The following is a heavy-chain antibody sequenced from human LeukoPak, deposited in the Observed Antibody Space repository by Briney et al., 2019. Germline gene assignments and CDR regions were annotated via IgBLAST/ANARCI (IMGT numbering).Heavy chain of an antibody. J-gene: IGHJ4*02. CDR3: ARVFHGPLYYYDSSGRRGLDY. Sequence: GGSLRLSCAASGFTFSSYWMHWVRQAPGKGLVWVSRINSDGSSTSYADSVKGRFTISRDNAKNTLYLQMNSLRAEDTAVYYCARVFHGPLYYYDSSGRRGLDYWGQGTLVTVSS. CDR1: GFTFSSYW. CDR2: INSDGSST. V-gene: IGHV3-74*01. D-gene: IGHD3-22*01.